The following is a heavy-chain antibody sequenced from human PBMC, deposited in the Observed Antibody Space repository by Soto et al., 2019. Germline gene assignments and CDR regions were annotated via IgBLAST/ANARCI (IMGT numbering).Heavy chain of an antibody. CDR2: INHSGST. D-gene: IGHD2-2*01. J-gene: IGHJ6*02. Sequence: PSETLSLTCAVYGGSFSGYYWSWIRQPPGKGLEWIGEINHSGSTNYNPSLKSRVTISVDTSKNQFSLKLSSVTAADTAVYYCARVVPAAIYYYYYGMDVWGQGTTVTVSS. CDR1: GGSFSGYY. V-gene: IGHV4-34*01. CDR3: ARVVPAAIYYYYYGMDV.